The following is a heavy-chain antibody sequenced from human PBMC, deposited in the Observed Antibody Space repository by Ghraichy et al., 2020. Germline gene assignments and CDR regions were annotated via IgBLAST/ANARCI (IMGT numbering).Heavy chain of an antibody. V-gene: IGHV3-53*01. Sequence: GALNISCAASGFTVSSNYMSWVRQAPGKGLEWVSVIYSGGSTYYADSVKGRFTISRDNSKNTLYLQMNSLRAEDTAVYYCARDRRGSSGWYVSYYYYGMDVWGQGTTVTVSS. CDR3: ARDRRGSSGWYVSYYYYGMDV. CDR2: IYSGGST. D-gene: IGHD6-19*01. J-gene: IGHJ6*02. CDR1: GFTVSSNY.